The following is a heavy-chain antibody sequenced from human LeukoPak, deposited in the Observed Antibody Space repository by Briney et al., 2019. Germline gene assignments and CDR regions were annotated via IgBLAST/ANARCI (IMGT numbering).Heavy chain of an antibody. CDR1: GGPMSRHY. V-gene: IGHV4-4*07. CDR2: IYSSGST. CDR3: TRDRYSQGPPYYFES. Sequence: SETLSLTCTVSGGPMSRHYWSWIQQPAGKGLEWIGRIYSSGSTFYNNSLKSRVTMSVDTSKNQFSLKLVSVTAADTAVYYCTRDRYSQGPPYYFESWGQGTLVTVSS. D-gene: IGHD5-18*01. J-gene: IGHJ4*02.